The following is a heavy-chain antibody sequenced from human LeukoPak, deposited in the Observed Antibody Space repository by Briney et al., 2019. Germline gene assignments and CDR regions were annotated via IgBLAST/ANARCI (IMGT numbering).Heavy chain of an antibody. CDR3: AREYPSNYDY. J-gene: IGHJ4*02. V-gene: IGHV3-11*01. CDR2: ISNTGNTV. D-gene: IGHD4-11*01. Sequence: GGSLRLSCSASGFIFSDSFMAWFRPAPGKGLEWISYISNTGNTVFYSDSVKGRFTISRDNARDSMYLQMNSLRDEDTAAYYCAREYPSNYDYWGQGTLVTVSS. CDR1: GFIFSDSF.